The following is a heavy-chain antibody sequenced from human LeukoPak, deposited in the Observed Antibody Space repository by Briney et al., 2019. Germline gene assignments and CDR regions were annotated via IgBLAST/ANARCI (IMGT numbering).Heavy chain of an antibody. CDR1: GYSFTSYW. D-gene: IGHD6-13*01. V-gene: IGHV5-51*01. CDR2: IYPGDSDT. J-gene: IGHJ4*02. Sequence: GESLKNSCKGSGYSFTSYWIAWVRQMPGKGLEWLGIIYPGDSDTRYSPSFQGQGTISADKSISTAYLQWSSLKASDTAVYYCARLLKQHLELGFDYWGQGTLVTVSS. CDR3: ARLLKQHLELGFDY.